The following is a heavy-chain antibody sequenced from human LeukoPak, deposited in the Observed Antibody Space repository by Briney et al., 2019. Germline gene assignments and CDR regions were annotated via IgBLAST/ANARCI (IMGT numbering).Heavy chain of an antibody. J-gene: IGHJ6*04. V-gene: IGHV3-48*03. CDR3: ARDSNYDILSGSEALDYYGMDV. Sequence: GGSLILSCAASGFTFSSYEMNWVRQALGKGLEWVSYISSSGSTIYYADSVKGRFTISRDNAKNSLYLQMNSLRAEDTAVYYCARDSNYDILSGSEALDYYGMDVWGKGTTVTVSS. CDR1: GFTFSSYE. CDR2: ISSSGSTI. D-gene: IGHD3-9*01.